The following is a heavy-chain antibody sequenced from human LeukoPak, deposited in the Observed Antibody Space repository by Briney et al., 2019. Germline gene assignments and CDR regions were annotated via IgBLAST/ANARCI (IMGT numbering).Heavy chain of an antibody. CDR3: AKDHYYSMEV. CDR2: ISSSSSTI. J-gene: IGHJ6*02. Sequence: PGGSLRLSCVASGFTFSSYSMNWVRQAPGKGLEWVSYISSSSSTIYYADSVKGRFTISRDNAKNSLYLQMNSLRAEDTGIYYCAKDHYYSMEVWGQGTTVTVTS. V-gene: IGHV3-48*04. CDR1: GFTFSSYS.